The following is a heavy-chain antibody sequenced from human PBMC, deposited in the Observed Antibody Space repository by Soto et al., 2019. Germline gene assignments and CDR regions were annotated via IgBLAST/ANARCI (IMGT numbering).Heavy chain of an antibody. CDR2: INHSGST. Sequence: SETLSLTCAVYGGSFSGYYWSWIRQPPGKGLEWIGEINHSGSTNYNPSLKSRVTISVDTSKNQFSLKLSSVTAADTAVYYCARMASRTAANRRAKPYCSGGSCYYFDYWGQGTLVTVSS. V-gene: IGHV4-34*01. J-gene: IGHJ4*02. CDR1: GGSFSGYY. CDR3: ARMASRTAANRRAKPYCSGGSCYYFDY. D-gene: IGHD2-15*01.